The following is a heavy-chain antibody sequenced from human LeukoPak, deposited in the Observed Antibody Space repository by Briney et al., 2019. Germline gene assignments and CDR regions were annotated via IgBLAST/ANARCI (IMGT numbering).Heavy chain of an antibody. CDR2: IKQDGSEK. Sequence: ARSIRLSCAASGFTSSSYWTSWVRQAPEKGREWVANIKQDGSEKYYVDSVKGRFTISRDNAKISLYLQMNSLRAEDTALYYCASGRQLGYWGQGTLVTVCS. D-gene: IGHD3-16*01. CDR3: ASGRQLGY. V-gene: IGHV3-7*01. J-gene: IGHJ4*02. CDR1: GFTSSSYW.